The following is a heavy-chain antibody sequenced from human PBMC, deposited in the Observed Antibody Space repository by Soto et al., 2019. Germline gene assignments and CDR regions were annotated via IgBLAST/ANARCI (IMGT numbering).Heavy chain of an antibody. Sequence: KQSQTLSLTCAISGDSVSSNSAAWNWIRQSPSRGLEWLGRTYYRSKWYNDYAVSVKSRITINPDTSKNQFSLQLNSVTPEDTAVYYCALMSTIFGDYGMDVWGQGTTVTVSS. V-gene: IGHV6-1*01. J-gene: IGHJ6*02. CDR1: GDSVSSNSAA. D-gene: IGHD3-3*01. CDR3: ALMSTIFGDYGMDV. CDR2: TYYRSKWYN.